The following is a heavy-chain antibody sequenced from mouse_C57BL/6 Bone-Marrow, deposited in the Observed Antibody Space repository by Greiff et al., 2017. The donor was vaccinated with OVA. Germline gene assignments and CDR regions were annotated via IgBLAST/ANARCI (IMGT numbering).Heavy chain of an antibody. D-gene: IGHD2-3*01. J-gene: IGHJ2*01. CDR1: GFTFSSYT. CDR2: ISGGGGNT. CDR3: ARTYDGYYLFDY. V-gene: IGHV5-9*01. Sequence: EVKVEESGGGLVKPGGSLKLSCAASGFTFSSYTMSWVRQTPEKRLEWVATISGGGGNTCYPDSVKGRFTISRDNAKNTLYLQMSSLRSEDTALYYCARTYDGYYLFDYWGQGTTLTVSS.